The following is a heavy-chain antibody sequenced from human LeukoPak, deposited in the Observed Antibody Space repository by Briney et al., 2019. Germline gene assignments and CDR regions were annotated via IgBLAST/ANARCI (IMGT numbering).Heavy chain of an antibody. CDR2: IIPIFGTA. CDR1: GGTFSSYA. J-gene: IGHJ4*02. D-gene: IGHD2-15*01. CDR3: ARLYCSGGSCYDY. V-gene: IGHV1-69*05. Sequence: SVKVSCKASGGTFSSYAISWVRQAPGQGLEWMGGIIPIFGTANYAQKFQGGVTITTDESTSTAYMELSSLRSEDTAVYYCARLYCSGGSCYDYWGQGTLVTVSS.